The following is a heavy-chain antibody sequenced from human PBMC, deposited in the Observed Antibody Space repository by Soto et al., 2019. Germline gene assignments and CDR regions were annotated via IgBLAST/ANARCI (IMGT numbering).Heavy chain of an antibody. CDR1: GYSFTSYW. J-gene: IGHJ3*02. CDR2: IDPSDSYT. D-gene: IGHD4-17*01. Sequence: GESLKISCKGSGYSFTSYWISWVRQMPGKGLEWMGRIDPSDSYTNYSPSFQGHVTISADKSISTAYLQWSSLKASDTAMYYCARRATVTTFAFDIWGQGTMVTVSS. CDR3: ARRATVTTFAFDI. V-gene: IGHV5-10-1*01.